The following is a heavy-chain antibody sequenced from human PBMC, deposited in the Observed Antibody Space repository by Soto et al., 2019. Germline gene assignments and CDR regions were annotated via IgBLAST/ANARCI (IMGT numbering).Heavy chain of an antibody. CDR2: ISYDGSNK. J-gene: IGHJ4*02. Sequence: GSLRPSCAASGFTFSSYGMHWVRQAPGKGLEWVAVISYDGSNKYYADSMKGRFTISRDNSKNTLYLQMNSLRAEDTAVYYCAKGVAAADPYWGQGTLVTVSS. CDR1: GFTFSSYG. CDR3: AKGVAAADPY. V-gene: IGHV3-30*18. D-gene: IGHD6-13*01.